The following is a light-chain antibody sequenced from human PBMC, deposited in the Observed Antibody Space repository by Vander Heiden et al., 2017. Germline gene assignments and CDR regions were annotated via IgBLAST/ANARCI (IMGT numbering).Light chain of an antibody. CDR3: QQSYNMFS. CDR2: GAS. CDR1: RDIRTY. V-gene: IGKV1-39*01. Sequence: DIQLSQSPPPLSASVGDRVTITCRSSRDIRTYLNWYHQKRGESPKLLIYGASTVHSGVPSRLSGSGSATHFTLTINGLQVDDVGTYFCQQSYNMFSFGAGTKV. J-gene: IGKJ4*01.